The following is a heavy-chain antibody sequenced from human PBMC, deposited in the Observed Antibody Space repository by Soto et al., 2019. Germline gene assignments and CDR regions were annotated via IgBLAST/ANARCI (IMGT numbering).Heavy chain of an antibody. J-gene: IGHJ4*02. CDR3: ARDAVTTPLFDY. CDR2: ISAYNGNT. CDR1: GYTFTSYG. D-gene: IGHD4-17*01. V-gene: IGHV1-18*01. Sequence: ASVQVSCKASGYTFTSYGISWVRQAPGQGLEWMGWISAYNGNTNYAQKLQGRVTMTTDTSTSTAYMELRSLRSDDTAVYYCARDAVTTPLFDYWGQGTLVTVSS.